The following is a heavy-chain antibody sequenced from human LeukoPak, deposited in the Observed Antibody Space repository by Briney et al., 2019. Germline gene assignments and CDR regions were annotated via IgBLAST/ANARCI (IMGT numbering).Heavy chain of an antibody. J-gene: IGHJ4*02. D-gene: IGHD1-26*01. CDR2: INSDASST. Sequence: GGSLRLSCAASGFTFSNYWMHWVRQAPGKGLVWVSRINSDASSTRYADSVKGRFTISRDNAKNTLYLQMNSLRAEDTAVYYCALIVGAADVDYWGQRTLVTVSS. V-gene: IGHV3-74*01. CDR3: ALIVGAADVDY. CDR1: GFTFSNYW.